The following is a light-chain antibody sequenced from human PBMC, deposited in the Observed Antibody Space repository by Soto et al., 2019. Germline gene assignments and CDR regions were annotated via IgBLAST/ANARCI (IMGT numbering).Light chain of an antibody. V-gene: IGKV1-17*03. CDR2: AAS. CDR1: QGVSRH. J-gene: IGKJ1*01. CDR3: QQYNSYWT. Sequence: EIRMTQSASDMCASVGDRVTIXCRASQGVSRHFRWFQQRAGQVPRRLVYAASSLQSGVTSMFSGRGCGNEFIITISMLPPDDLATYYCQQYNSYWTFGQGTKVDIK.